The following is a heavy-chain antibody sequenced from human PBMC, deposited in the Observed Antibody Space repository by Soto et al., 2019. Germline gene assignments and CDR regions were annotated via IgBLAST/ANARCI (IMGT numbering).Heavy chain of an antibody. CDR3: SHMRGSGLFGMDV. V-gene: IGHV2-5*01. D-gene: IGHD3-10*01. J-gene: IGHJ6*02. Sequence: QITLKESGPTLMKPTQTLTLTSAFLGFSLSTMGGVLGGVVRPPGRPLEWLALIFSNDDKRYSPSLMSRLTITKDTSKNQVVLTMTNIDPVDTATYYCSHMRGSGLFGMDVWGQGTTVTVSS. CDR2: IFSNDDK. CDR1: GFSLSTMGGV.